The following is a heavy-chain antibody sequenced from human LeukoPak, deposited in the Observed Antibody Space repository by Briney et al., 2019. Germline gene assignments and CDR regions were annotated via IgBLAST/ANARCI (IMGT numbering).Heavy chain of an antibody. J-gene: IGHJ4*02. CDR3: ARAPRYSSSYYFDY. D-gene: IGHD6-6*01. Sequence: PSETLSLTCTVSGGSISSSSYYWGWIRQPPGKGLEWIGSIYYSGSTYYNPSLKSRVTISVDTSKNQFSLKLSSVTAADTAVYYCARAPRYSSSYYFDYWGQGSLVTVSS. V-gene: IGHV4-39*07. CDR2: IYYSGST. CDR1: GGSISSSSYY.